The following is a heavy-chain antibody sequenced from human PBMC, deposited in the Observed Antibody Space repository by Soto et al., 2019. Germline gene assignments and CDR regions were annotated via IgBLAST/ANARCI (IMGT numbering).Heavy chain of an antibody. J-gene: IGHJ4*02. Sequence: HGESLKISCKASGYNFISYWIAWVRQMPGKGLEWMGIIYPGDSDATYSPPFEGQVTFSVDKSITTAYLQWISLKASDTAMYYCARQAYFGSGTYYSDYWGQGTQVTVS. V-gene: IGHV5-51*01. D-gene: IGHD3-10*01. CDR3: ARQAYFGSGTYYSDY. CDR2: IYPGDSDA. CDR1: GYNFISYW.